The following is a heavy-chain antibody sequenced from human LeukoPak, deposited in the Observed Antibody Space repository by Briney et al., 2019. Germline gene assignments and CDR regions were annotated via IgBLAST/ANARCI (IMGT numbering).Heavy chain of an antibody. CDR2: ISNSGST. Sequence: SETLSLTCTVSGGSLSSHYWTWVRQSPGKGLEWIGDISNSGSTNYNPSLKSQVTISIDTSKNQFSLKLSSVTAADTAVYYCGRDALVGYFSYYYMDVWGKGTTVTVSS. J-gene: IGHJ6*03. V-gene: IGHV4-59*11. CDR1: GGSLSSHY. D-gene: IGHD2-15*01. CDR3: GRDALVGYFSYYYMDV.